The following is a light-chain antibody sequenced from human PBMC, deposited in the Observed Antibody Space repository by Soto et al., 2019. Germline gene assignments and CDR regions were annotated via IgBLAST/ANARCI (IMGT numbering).Light chain of an antibody. CDR3: QSYDSSLSGYV. V-gene: IGLV1-40*01. CDR1: SSNIGAGYD. J-gene: IGLJ1*01. CDR2: GNS. Sequence: QSVLTQPPSVSGAPGQRVTISCTGSSSNIGAGYDVHWYQQLPGTAPKVLIYGNSNRPSVVPDRFSGSKSGTSASLAITGLQAEDEADYYCQSYDSSLSGYVFGTGTQLTVL.